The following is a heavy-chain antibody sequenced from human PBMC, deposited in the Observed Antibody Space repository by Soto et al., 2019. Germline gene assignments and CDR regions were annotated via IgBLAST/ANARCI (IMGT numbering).Heavy chain of an antibody. Sequence: QVQLVQSGADVKTPGASVRVSCKASGYTFTGYYVHWVREAPGQGLEGMGWINPETGGTSYAQKFQGRVTLSRDTSINTAYLELSRLRFDDAAVYFCARERYQVISDGMDVWGQGTTVTVSS. CDR1: GYTFTGYY. D-gene: IGHD2-2*01. CDR2: INPETGGT. CDR3: ARERYQVISDGMDV. V-gene: IGHV1-2*02. J-gene: IGHJ6*02.